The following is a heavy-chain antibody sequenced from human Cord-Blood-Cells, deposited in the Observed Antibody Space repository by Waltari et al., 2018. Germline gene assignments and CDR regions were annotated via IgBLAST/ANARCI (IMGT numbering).Heavy chain of an antibody. D-gene: IGHD3-10*01. CDR3: ARFAGSGSSFDY. Sequence: QVQLVQSGAEVKKPGSSVKVSCKASGRTFSSLAISRVRQAPGQGLEWTGGIIPIFGTANYAQKFQGRVTITADESTSTAYMELSSLRSEDTAVYYCARFAGSGSSFDYWGQGTLVTVSS. CDR2: IIPIFGTA. V-gene: IGHV1-69*01. CDR1: GRTFSSLA. J-gene: IGHJ4*02.